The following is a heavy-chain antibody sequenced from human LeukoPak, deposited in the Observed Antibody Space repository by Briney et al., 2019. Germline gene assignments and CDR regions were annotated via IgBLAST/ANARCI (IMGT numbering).Heavy chain of an antibody. J-gene: IGHJ4*02. V-gene: IGHV1-24*01. Sequence: ASVKVSCKVSGYTLTELSMHWVRRAPGKGLEWMGGFDPEDGETIYAQKFQGRVTITADKSTTTAYMELSSLRSEDTAVYYCARALWGDGYSYGYGDYWGQGTLVTVSS. CDR2: FDPEDGET. CDR1: GYTLTELS. CDR3: ARALWGDGYSYGYGDY. D-gene: IGHD5-18*01.